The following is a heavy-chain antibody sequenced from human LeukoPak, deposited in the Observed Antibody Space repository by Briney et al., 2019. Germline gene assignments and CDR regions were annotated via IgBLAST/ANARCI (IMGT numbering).Heavy chain of an antibody. J-gene: IGHJ1*01. CDR2: ISWNSGSI. CDR3: ATYSTRNAREFQS. CDR1: GFTFDDYA. V-gene: IGHV3-9*01. D-gene: IGHD4-11*01. Sequence: PGGSLRLPCAASGFTFDDYAMHWVRQAPGKGLEWVSGISWNSGSIGYADSVKGRFTISRDNAKNSLYLQMNSLRAEDTAVYYCATYSTRNAREFQSWGQGTLVTVSS.